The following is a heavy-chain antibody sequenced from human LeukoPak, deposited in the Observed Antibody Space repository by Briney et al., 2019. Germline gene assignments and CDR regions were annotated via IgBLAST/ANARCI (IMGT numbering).Heavy chain of an antibody. CDR3: ARAFDYGGNPPLDY. CDR2: IYYSGST. V-gene: IGHV4-31*03. J-gene: IGHJ4*02. CDR1: GGSISSGGYD. Sequence: PSETLSLTCTVSGGSISSGGYDWSWTRQHPGKGLDWIGHIYYSGSTYYNPSLKSRLTISVDTSKNQFSLKLSSVTAADTAVYYCARAFDYGGNPPLDYWGQGTLVTVSS. D-gene: IGHD4-23*01.